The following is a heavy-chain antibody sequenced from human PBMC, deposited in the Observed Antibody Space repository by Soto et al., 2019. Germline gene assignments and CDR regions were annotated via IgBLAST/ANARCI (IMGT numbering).Heavy chain of an antibody. D-gene: IGHD1-26*01. CDR3: ARGNGSRLLDY. Sequence: PSETLSLTCTVSGGSISSGGYYWSWIRQHPGKGLEWIGYIYYSGSTYYNPSLKSRVTISVDTSKNQFSLKLSSVTAADTAVYYYARGNGSRLLDYWGQGTLVTVSS. V-gene: IGHV4-31*03. CDR1: GGSISSGGYY. J-gene: IGHJ4*02. CDR2: IYYSGST.